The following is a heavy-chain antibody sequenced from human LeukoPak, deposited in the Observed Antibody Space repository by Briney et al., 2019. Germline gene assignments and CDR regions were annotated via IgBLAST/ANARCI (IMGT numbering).Heavy chain of an antibody. V-gene: IGHV1-69*13. CDR2: IIPIFGTA. J-gene: IGHJ3*02. D-gene: IGHD5-18*01. CDR1: GGTFSSYA. Sequence: GASVKVSCKASGGTFSSYAISWVRQAPGKGLEWMGGIIPIFGTANYAQKFQGRVTITADESTSTAYMELSSLRSEDTAVYYCARDEDTAMAYDAFDIWGQGTMVTVSS. CDR3: ARDEDTAMAYDAFDI.